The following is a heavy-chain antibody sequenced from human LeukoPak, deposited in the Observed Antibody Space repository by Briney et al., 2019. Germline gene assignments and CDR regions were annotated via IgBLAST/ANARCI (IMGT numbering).Heavy chain of an antibody. D-gene: IGHD1-1*01. CDR1: GGSISSGGYF. Sequence: PSETLSLTCTVSGGSISSGGYFWSWIRQPPGKGLEWIGYIYHSGSTYYNPSLKSRVTISVDRSKNQFSLKLSSVTAADTAVYYCARVMGNWNDVFYYYYGMDVWGQGTTVTVSS. V-gene: IGHV4-30-2*01. CDR3: ARVMGNWNDVFYYYYGMDV. J-gene: IGHJ6*02. CDR2: IYHSGST.